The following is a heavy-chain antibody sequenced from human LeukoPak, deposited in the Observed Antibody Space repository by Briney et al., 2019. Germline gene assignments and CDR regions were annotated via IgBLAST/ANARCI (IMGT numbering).Heavy chain of an antibody. D-gene: IGHD2-2*01. CDR3: ARDSRSHCSSTACYGPYFDY. CDR2: ISSSGTII. Sequence: PGGSLILSCAASAFTISASGMSWVRQTSGKGLEWFSYISSSGTIIYYADSVKGRFTISRDSAKNSLFLQMNSLRAEDTAVYYCARDSRSHCSSTACYGPYFDYWGQGTLVTVSS. V-gene: IGHV3-48*01. J-gene: IGHJ4*02. CDR1: AFTISASG.